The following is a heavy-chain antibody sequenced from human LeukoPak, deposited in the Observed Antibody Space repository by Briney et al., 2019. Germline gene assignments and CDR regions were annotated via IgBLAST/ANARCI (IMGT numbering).Heavy chain of an antibody. Sequence: GGSVKVSCKASGYTFTSYDISWVRQATGQGLEWMGWMNPNSGNTGYAQKFQGRVTMTRNTSISTAYMELSSLRSEDTAVYYCARGNPPLTWVYWGQGTLVTVSS. CDR2: MNPNSGNT. V-gene: IGHV1-8*01. CDR1: GYTFTSYD. CDR3: ARGNPPLTWVY. J-gene: IGHJ4*02. D-gene: IGHD7-27*01.